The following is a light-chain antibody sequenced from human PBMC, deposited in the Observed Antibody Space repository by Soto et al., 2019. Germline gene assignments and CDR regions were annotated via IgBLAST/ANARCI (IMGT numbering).Light chain of an antibody. J-gene: IGKJ3*01. CDR2: ATS. V-gene: IGKV1-27*01. CDR3: QKYNSAPT. Sequence: DIQMTQSPSSLSASVGDRVTIPCRASQDISNYLAWYQQKPGKVPKVLISATSTLQSGVPSRFSGSGSGIDFTLTISSLQPEDVATYYCQKYNSAPTFGPGTKVDIK. CDR1: QDISNY.